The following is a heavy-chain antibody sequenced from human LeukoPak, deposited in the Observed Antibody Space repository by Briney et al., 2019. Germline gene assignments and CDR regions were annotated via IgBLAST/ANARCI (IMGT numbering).Heavy chain of an antibody. Sequence: SVKVSCKAFGGTFSSYAISWVRQAPGQGLEWMGRIIPIFGTANYAQKFQGRVTITTDESTSTAYMELSSLRSEDTAVYYCARLRLGELSAFDYWGQGTLVTVSS. J-gene: IGHJ4*02. V-gene: IGHV1-69*05. CDR1: GGTFSSYA. D-gene: IGHD3-16*02. CDR3: ARLRLGELSAFDY. CDR2: IIPIFGTA.